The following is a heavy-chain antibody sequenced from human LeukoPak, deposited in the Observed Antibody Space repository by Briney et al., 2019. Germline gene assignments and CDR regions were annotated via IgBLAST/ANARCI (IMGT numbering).Heavy chain of an antibody. V-gene: IGHV3-48*01. Sequence: GGSLRLSCAASGFTFNSYAFNWVRQAPGKGLEWVSYISSSSNVIYYTESVKGRFTISRDNAKNLVYLQLNGLRPEDTAIYYCARGDPIYDFWSGGDYWGQGSLVTVSS. J-gene: IGHJ4*02. CDR1: GFTFNSYA. D-gene: IGHD3-3*01. CDR3: ARGDPIYDFWSGGDY. CDR2: ISSSSNVI.